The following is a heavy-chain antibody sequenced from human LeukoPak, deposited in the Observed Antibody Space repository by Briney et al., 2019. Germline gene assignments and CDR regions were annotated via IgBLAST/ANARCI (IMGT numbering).Heavy chain of an antibody. CDR2: VSGSGSST. CDR1: GFTFSSYA. CDR3: AKDLVAFDI. Sequence: GGPLRLSCADSGFTFSSYAMSWVRQAPGKGLEWVSVVSGSGSSTYYADSVKGRFTISRDNSRNTLYLQMNSLRAEDTAVYYCAKDLVAFDIWGQGTMVTVSS. J-gene: IGHJ3*02. V-gene: IGHV3-23*01.